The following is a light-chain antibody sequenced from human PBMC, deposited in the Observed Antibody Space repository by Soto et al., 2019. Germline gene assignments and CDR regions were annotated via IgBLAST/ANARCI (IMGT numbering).Light chain of an antibody. J-gene: IGLJ3*02. V-gene: IGLV2-8*01. CDR2: EVS. Sequence: QSALTQPPSASGSPGQSVTISCTGTSSDVGAYKYVSWYQQYPGKAPKLMIYEVSKRPSGVPDRFSGSKSGNTASLTVPGLQAEDEADYYCTSYVGSNIWVFGGGTQLTVL. CDR3: TSYVGSNIWV. CDR1: SSDVGAYKY.